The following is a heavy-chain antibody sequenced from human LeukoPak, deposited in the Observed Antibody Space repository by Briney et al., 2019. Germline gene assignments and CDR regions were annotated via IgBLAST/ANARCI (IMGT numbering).Heavy chain of an antibody. CDR2: VNHSGST. D-gene: IGHD5-18*01. V-gene: IGHV4-34*01. CDR3: ARGSDTVMAYTTDIDY. J-gene: IGHJ4*02. CDR1: GGSFSVYN. Sequence: SETLSLTCAVYGGSFSVYNWSWIRQPPGKGLDWIGEVNHSGSTNYNSSLKSRVTMSVDTSKNQFSLRLSSVTAADTAVYYCARGSDTVMAYTTDIDYWGQGTLVTVSS.